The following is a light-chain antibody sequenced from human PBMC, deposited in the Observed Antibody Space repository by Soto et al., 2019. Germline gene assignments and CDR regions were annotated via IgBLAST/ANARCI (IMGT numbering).Light chain of an antibody. CDR2: ATS. J-gene: IGKJ4*01. CDR1: QGIAPY. CDR3: QKYNSAPLT. Sequence: DVQMTQSPSSLSAFVGDRVTITCRASQGIAPYLAWFQQKPGKVPKLLIYATSTLQSGVPSRFSGSGSGTDFTLTVTSLQPEDVGIYYCQKYNSAPLTFGGGTRWIS. V-gene: IGKV1-27*01.